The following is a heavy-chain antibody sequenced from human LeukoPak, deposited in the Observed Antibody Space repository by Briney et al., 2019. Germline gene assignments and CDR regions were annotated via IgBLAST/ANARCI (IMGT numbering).Heavy chain of an antibody. Sequence: HGESLKISCKGSGYSFTSYWIGWVRQMPGKGLEWMGIIYPGDSDTRYSPSYQGQVTISADKSISTAYLQWSSLKASDTAMYYCARRNDFWSGYYAFDYWGQGTLVTVSS. V-gene: IGHV5-51*01. J-gene: IGHJ4*02. CDR2: IYPGDSDT. CDR1: GYSFTSYW. CDR3: ARRNDFWSGYYAFDY. D-gene: IGHD3-3*01.